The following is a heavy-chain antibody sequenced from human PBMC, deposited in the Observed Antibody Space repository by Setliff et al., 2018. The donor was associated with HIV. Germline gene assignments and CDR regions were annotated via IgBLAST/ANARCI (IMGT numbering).Heavy chain of an antibody. V-gene: IGHV1-8*01. D-gene: IGHD3-10*01. Sequence: ASVKVSCKASATFTNVDIHWLRRATGQGLEWMGWMNPNSGVSGYGQKFQGRITMTRDTSISTAYMELSSLTSEDTAVYYCARGKGVGGVIITGALDVWGKRTTVTVSS. J-gene: IGHJ6*04. CDR3: ARGKGVGGVIITGALDV. CDR2: MNPNSGVS. CDR1: ATFTNVD.